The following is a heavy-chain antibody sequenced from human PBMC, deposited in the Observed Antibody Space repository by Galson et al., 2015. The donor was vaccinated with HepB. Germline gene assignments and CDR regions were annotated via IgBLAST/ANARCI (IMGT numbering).Heavy chain of an antibody. CDR2: IIPIFGTA. V-gene: IGHV1-69*06. D-gene: IGHD6-13*01. CDR3: ARGIAAALYGMDV. J-gene: IGHJ6*02. CDR1: GGTFSSYA. Sequence: SVKVSCKASGGTFSSYAISWARQAPGQGLEWMGGIIPIFGTANYAQKFQGRVTITADKSTSTAYMELSSLRSEDTAVYYCARGIAAALYGMDVWGQGTTVTVSS.